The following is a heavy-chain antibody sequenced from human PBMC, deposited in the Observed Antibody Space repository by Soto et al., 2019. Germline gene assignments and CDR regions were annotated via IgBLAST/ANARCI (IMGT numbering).Heavy chain of an antibody. CDR1: GFTFSSYA. Sequence: GGSLRLSCAASGFTFSSYAMSWVRQAPGKGLEWVSAISGSGGSTYYADSVKGRFTISRDNSKNTLYLQMNSLRAEDTAVYYCAKADGYYGSGSYYNWGDYYYYGMDVWGQGTTVTVSS. J-gene: IGHJ6*02. V-gene: IGHV3-23*01. CDR3: AKADGYYGSGSYYNWGDYYYYGMDV. CDR2: ISGSGGST. D-gene: IGHD3-10*01.